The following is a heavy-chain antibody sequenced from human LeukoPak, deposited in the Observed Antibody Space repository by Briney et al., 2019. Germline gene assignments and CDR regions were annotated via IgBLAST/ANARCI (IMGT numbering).Heavy chain of an antibody. CDR2: INHSGST. V-gene: IGHV4-34*01. D-gene: IGHD6-19*01. J-gene: IGHJ4*02. CDR1: GGSFSGYY. Sequence: KASETLSLTCAVYGGSFSGYYWSWIRQPPGKGLEWIGEINHSGSTNYNPSLKSRVTISVDTSKNQFSLKLSSLVTAAKAVYYCAGRDSSGWYFLDYWGQGTLITVSS. CDR3: AGRDSSGWYFLDY.